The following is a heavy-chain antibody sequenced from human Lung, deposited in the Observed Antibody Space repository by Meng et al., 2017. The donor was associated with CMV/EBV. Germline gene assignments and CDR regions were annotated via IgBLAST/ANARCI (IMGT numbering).Heavy chain of an antibody. V-gene: IGHV3-48*03. D-gene: IGHD3-3*01. CDR3: ANGLEFWSARYYYGMDV. CDR2: ISSSGSTI. Sequence: GGSLRPXCAVLGFTFSSYERNWVRQAPGKGLEWVSYISSSGSTIYYAGSVKGRFTISRNNAKNSLYLQMNSLTAEDTAVYYCANGLEFWSARYYYGMDVWXQGTTVTVSS. CDR1: GFTFSSYE. J-gene: IGHJ6*02.